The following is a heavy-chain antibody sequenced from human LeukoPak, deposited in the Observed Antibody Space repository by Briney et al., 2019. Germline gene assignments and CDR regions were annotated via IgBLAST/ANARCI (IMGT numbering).Heavy chain of an antibody. CDR2: IRSKANSYAT. V-gene: IGHV3-73*01. J-gene: IGHJ5*02. D-gene: IGHD3-22*01. Sequence: PGGFLRLSCAASGFTFSDSAMHWVRQASGKGLEWVGRIRSKANSYATAYAASVKGRFTISRDDSKNTAYLQMNSLKTEDTAVYYCTRPFTMIERLNWFDPWGQGTLVTVSS. CDR1: GFTFSDSA. CDR3: TRPFTMIERLNWFDP.